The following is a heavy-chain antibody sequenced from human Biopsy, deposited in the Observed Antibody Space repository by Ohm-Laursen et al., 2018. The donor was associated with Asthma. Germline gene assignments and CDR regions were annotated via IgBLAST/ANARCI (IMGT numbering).Heavy chain of an antibody. D-gene: IGHD7-27*01. Sequence: TLSLTCTVSGGSMSSSSYSWGWIRQPPGKGLEWIGSISYTGNTDIPSLRSRVTLSVDTSKNNLSLKLTSVTAADTAVFYCARHWNWGSFFDYWGQGMLVTVSS. CDR1: GGSMSSSSYS. J-gene: IGHJ4*02. V-gene: IGHV4-39*01. CDR2: ISYTGNT. CDR3: ARHWNWGSFFDY.